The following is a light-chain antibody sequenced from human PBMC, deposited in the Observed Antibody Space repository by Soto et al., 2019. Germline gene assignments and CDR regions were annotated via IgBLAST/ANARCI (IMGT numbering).Light chain of an antibody. V-gene: IGKV3-20*01. Sequence: EIVLTQSPGTLSLSPGERATLSCRASQSISGSYLAWYQQKPGQASRLLIYGASSRATGFPDRFSGSGSGTDFTLTISSLEPEDFAVYYCQQYGSSPRTFGQGTKV. J-gene: IGKJ1*01. CDR1: QSISGSY. CDR3: QQYGSSPRT. CDR2: GAS.